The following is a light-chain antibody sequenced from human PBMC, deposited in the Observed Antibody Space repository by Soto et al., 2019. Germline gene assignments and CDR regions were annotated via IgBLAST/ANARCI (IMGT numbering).Light chain of an antibody. CDR3: KSYTSRSTYV. CDR1: RGDVGGYKY. CDR2: EVS. Sequence: HSSLTQPASVSGSPGQSIAISCTRTRGDVGGYKYVSWYQQHAGKATKLMIYEVSNRPSGVSHRFSGSKSGNTASLTISGLQAEDEADYYCKSYTSRSTYVCGTGTKV. J-gene: IGLJ1*01. V-gene: IGLV2-14*01.